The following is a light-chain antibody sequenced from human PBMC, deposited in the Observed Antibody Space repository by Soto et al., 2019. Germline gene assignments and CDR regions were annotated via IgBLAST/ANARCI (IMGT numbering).Light chain of an antibody. CDR1: QSISSY. CDR2: AAS. J-gene: IGKJ2*01. Sequence: DIQMTQSPSSLSASVGDRVTITCRASQSISSYLNWYQQKPGKAPKLLIYAASSLQSGVPSRFSGSGSGTDFTLTISSLKLEDFAIYYGQQSNSTPNTFGRGTKLEIK. V-gene: IGKV1-39*01. CDR3: QQSNSTPNT.